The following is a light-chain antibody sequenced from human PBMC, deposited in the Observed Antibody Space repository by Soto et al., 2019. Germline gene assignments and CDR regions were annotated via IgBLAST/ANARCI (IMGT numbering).Light chain of an antibody. Sequence: VLTQAPGTLSFWRLKGXTLXIRASQSVSSYLAWYQQKPGQAPRLLIYDASNRATGIPARFSGSGSGTDFTLTISSLEPEDFAVYYCQQRSNWPLTFGGGTKVDIK. CDR1: QSVSSY. CDR3: QQRSNWPLT. V-gene: IGKV3-11*01. CDR2: DAS. J-gene: IGKJ4*01.